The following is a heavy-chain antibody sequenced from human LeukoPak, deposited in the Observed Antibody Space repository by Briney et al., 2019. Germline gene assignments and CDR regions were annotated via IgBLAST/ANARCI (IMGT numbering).Heavy chain of an antibody. CDR3: ASRTYDFWSGYLLYYMDV. J-gene: IGHJ6*03. CDR1: GGSFSGYY. D-gene: IGHD3-3*01. V-gene: IGHV4-34*01. Sequence: SETLSLTCAAYGGSFSGYYWSWIRQPPGKGLEWIGEINHSGSTNYNPSLKSRVTISVDTSKNQFSLKLSSVTAADTAVYYCASRTYDFWSGYLLYYMDVWGKGTTVTISS. CDR2: INHSGST.